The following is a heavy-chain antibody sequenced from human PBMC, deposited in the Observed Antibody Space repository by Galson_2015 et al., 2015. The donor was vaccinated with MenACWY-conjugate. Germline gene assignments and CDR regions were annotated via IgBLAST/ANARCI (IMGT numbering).Heavy chain of an antibody. D-gene: IGHD3-16*02. Sequence: GFTFSSYSMSWVRQAPGKGLEWVSSISSSSSYIYYADSVKGRFTISRDNAKNSLYLQMNSLRAEDTAVYYCARDLRLGELSLEGYFDYWGQGTLVTVSS. V-gene: IGHV3-21*01. J-gene: IGHJ4*02. CDR2: ISSSSSYI. CDR3: ARDLRLGELSLEGYFDY. CDR1: GFTFSSYS.